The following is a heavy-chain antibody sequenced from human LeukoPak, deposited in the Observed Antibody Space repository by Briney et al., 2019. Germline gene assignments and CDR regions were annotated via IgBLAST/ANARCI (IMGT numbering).Heavy chain of an antibody. CDR1: GYTFTGYY. Sequence: GASVKVSCKASGYTFTGYYMHWVRQAPGQGLEWMGWINPNSGGTNYAQKFQGRVTMTTDTSTSTAYMELRSLRSDDTAVYYCARDDSGSYLYWGQGTLVTVSS. J-gene: IGHJ4*02. CDR3: ARDDSGSYLY. D-gene: IGHD1-26*01. V-gene: IGHV1-2*02. CDR2: INPNSGGT.